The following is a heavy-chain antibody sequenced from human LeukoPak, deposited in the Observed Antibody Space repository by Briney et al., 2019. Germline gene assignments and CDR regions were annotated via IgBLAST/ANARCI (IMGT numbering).Heavy chain of an antibody. J-gene: IGHJ4*02. CDR1: GFTFSNYA. D-gene: IGHD6-13*01. CDR3: AKDAAGPEY. V-gene: IGHV3-23*01. CDR2: ISASGGDT. Sequence: GGSLRLSCAASGFTFSNYAMNWVRQAPGKGLDWVSGISASGGDTWYPDSVKGRFTISRDNSKNTLFLQMSSLRVEDTAMYYCAKDAAGPEYWGQGTLVTVSS.